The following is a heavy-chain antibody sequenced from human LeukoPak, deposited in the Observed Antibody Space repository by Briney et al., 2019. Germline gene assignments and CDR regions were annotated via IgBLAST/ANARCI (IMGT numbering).Heavy chain of an antibody. CDR1: GGTFSSYT. Sequence: ASVKVSCKAPGGTFSSYTISWVRQAPGQGLELMGRINPNSGGTNYAQKFQGRVTMTRDTSISTAYMELSRLRSDDTAVYYCARVRGYSYGSGAFDIWGHGTMVTVSS. D-gene: IGHD5-18*01. V-gene: IGHV1-2*06. CDR3: ARVRGYSYGSGAFDI. J-gene: IGHJ3*02. CDR2: INPNSGGT.